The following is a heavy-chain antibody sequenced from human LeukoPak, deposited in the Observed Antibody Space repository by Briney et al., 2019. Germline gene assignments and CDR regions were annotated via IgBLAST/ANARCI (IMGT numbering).Heavy chain of an antibody. V-gene: IGHV4-59*01. Sequence: SETLSLTCTVSGGSITPYYWSWIRQPPGKGLEWIGYIYYSGSTSYNPSLKSRVTISLDTSKNQFSLKRRSVTAADTAVYYCARGYNSGVPGYWGQGTLVTVSS. J-gene: IGHJ4*02. CDR2: IYYSGST. CDR3: ARGYNSGVPGY. CDR1: GGSITPYY. D-gene: IGHD1-26*01.